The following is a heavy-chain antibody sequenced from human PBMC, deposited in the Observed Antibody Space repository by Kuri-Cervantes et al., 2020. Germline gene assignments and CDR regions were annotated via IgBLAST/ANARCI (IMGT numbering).Heavy chain of an antibody. CDR1: GDSISSGVYY. Sequence: SETLSLTCTVSGDSISSGVYYWSWIRQPAGKGLEWIGYIYYSGSTNYNPSLKSRVTISVDTSKNQFSLKLSSVTAADTAVYYCARPTNIGYYDYVWGSYRYTGYFDYWGQGTLVTVSS. J-gene: IGHJ4*02. CDR2: IYYSGST. V-gene: IGHV4-61*10. CDR3: ARPTNIGYYDYVWGSYRYTGYFDY. D-gene: IGHD3-16*02.